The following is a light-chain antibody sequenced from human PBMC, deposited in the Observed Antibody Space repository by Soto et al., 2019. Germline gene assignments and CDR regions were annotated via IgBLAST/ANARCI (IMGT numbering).Light chain of an antibody. Sequence: NFMLTQPHSVSESPGKTVTISCTRSSGSIASNYVQWYQQRPGSAPTTVIYEDNQRPSGVPDRFSGSIDSSSNSASLTISGLKPEDAADSHCQSYDSSNPVVFGGGTKLTVL. CDR3: QSYDSSNPVV. CDR2: EDN. CDR1: SGSIASNY. J-gene: IGLJ2*01. V-gene: IGLV6-57*03.